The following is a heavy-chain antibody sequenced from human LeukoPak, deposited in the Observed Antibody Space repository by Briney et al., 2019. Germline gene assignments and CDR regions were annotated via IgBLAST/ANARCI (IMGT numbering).Heavy chain of an antibody. J-gene: IGHJ6*03. CDR3: ARDHLPAGAPGYYMDV. V-gene: IGHV4-59*02. CDR2: IYNSGIT. Sequence: SGTLSLTCTVSGGSVSSHFWSWIRQPPGKGLGWIGYIYNSGITNYNPSLKSRLTMSVDTSKNQFSLLLRSVTAADTAVYYCARDHLPAGAPGYYMDVWGKGTTVTVSS. D-gene: IGHD4/OR15-4a*01. CDR1: GGSVSSHF.